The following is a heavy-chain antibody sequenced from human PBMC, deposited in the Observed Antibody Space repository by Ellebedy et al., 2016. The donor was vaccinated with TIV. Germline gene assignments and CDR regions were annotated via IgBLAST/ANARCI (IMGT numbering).Heavy chain of an antibody. J-gene: IGHJ4*02. Sequence: MPSETLSLTCTVSTGSISSGDYYWSWIRQPPGKGLEWIGYIYYSGSTYYNPSLKSRVTISVDTSKNQFSLKLSSVTAADTAVYYCAIGPAMVLYYFDYWGQGTLVTVSS. CDR1: TGSISSGDYY. V-gene: IGHV4-30-4*01. CDR2: IYYSGST. D-gene: IGHD5-18*01. CDR3: AIGPAMVLYYFDY.